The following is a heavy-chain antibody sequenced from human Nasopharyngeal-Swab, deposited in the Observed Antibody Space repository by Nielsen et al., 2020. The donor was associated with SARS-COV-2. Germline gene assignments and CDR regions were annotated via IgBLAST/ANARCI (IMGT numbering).Heavy chain of an antibody. CDR2: IYHSGST. Sequence: WIRQPSGKGLEWIGSIYHSGSTYYNPSLKSRVTISVDTSKNQFSLKLSSVTAADTAVYYCARVSVMYNWKGVVDYWGQGTLVTVSS. J-gene: IGHJ4*02. CDR3: ARVSVMYNWKGVVDY. V-gene: IGHV4-38-2*02. D-gene: IGHD1-20*01.